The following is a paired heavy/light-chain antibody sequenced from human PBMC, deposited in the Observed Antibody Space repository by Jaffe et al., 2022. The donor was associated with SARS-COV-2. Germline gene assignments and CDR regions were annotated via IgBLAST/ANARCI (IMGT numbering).Light chain of an antibody. CDR2: SSS. Sequence: QSVLTQPPSLSGTPGQRVTISCSGSTSNIGGNAVNWYRQLPGTAPKVLIYSSSQRPSGVPDRFSGSKSGTSASLAISGLQTDDEADYYCAAWDDSLNGPLFGGGTKLTVL. J-gene: IGLJ2*01. CDR1: TSNIGGNA. CDR3: AAWDDSLNGPL. V-gene: IGLV1-44*01.
Heavy chain of an antibody. CDR2: IDGSGHNI. J-gene: IGHJ4*02. CDR3: ARGGYNDNRGYFTAGTYFDH. Sequence: EVQVVESGGGTVQPGGSLRLSCATSGFTFSNYGINWVRQAPGKGLEWVSTIDGSGHNIYYAGSVRGRSTISRDNFKNTVYLEINSLRVEDTAVYYCARGGYNDNRGYFTAGTYFDHWGQGALVTVSS. D-gene: IGHD3-22*01. CDR1: GFTFSNYG. V-gene: IGHV3-23*04.